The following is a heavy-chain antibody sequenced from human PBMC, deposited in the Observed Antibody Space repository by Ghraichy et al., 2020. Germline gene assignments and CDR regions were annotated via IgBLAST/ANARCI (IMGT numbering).Heavy chain of an antibody. CDR2: ISYDGRST. CDR3: AKEGGTYFDSYYYGLNG. D-gene: IGHD1-26*01. Sequence: GGSLRLSCAASEFTFNAFAMHWVRQAPGKGLEWVAFISYDGRSTNYADSVKGRFAISRDNSRYTLHLQMNSLRAEDTAVYYCAKEGGTYFDSYYYGLNGWGQGTTVIVSS. V-gene: IGHV3-30*09. J-gene: IGHJ6*02. CDR1: EFTFNAFA.